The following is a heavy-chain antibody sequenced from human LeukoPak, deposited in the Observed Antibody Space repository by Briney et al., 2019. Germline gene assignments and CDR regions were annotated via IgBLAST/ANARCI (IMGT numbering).Heavy chain of an antibody. J-gene: IGHJ6*03. Sequence: EASVKVSCKASGYTFTSYDINWARQATGQGLEWMGWMNPNSGNTGYAQKFQGRVTITRNTSISTAYMELSSLRSEDTAVYYCARQNWNYVYYYYMDVWGKGTTVTVSS. CDR3: ARQNWNYVYYYYMDV. V-gene: IGHV1-8*03. D-gene: IGHD1-7*01. CDR2: MNPNSGNT. CDR1: GYTFTSYD.